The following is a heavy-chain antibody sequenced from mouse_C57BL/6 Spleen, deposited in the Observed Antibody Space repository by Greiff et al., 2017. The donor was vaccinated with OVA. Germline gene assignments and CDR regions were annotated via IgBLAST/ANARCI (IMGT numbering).Heavy chain of an antibody. CDR3: TRRPRYYGSSYGYIDV. Sequence: QVQLKQSGAELVRPGASVTLSCKASGYTFTDYEMHWVKQTPVHGLEWIGAIDPETGGTAYNQKFKGKAILTADKSASTAYMELRSLTSEDSAVYYCTRRPRYYGSSYGYIDVWGTGTTVTVSS. V-gene: IGHV1-15*01. D-gene: IGHD1-1*01. J-gene: IGHJ1*03. CDR2: IDPETGGT. CDR1: GYTFTDYE.